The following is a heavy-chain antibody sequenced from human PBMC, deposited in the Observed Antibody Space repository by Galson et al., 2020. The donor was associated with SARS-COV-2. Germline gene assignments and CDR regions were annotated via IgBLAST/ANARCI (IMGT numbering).Heavy chain of an antibody. CDR1: GFSLTTTGMC. V-gene: IGHV2-70*11. CDR3: ARVTQLIGGEVVANWFDP. Sequence: SGPTLVKPTQTLTLTCIFSGFSLTTTGMCVSWIRQPPGKALEWLARLYWVDDKYHSTSIKTRLNISKDTSKSQVVLTMTNMDPVDTATYYCARVTQLIGGEVVANWFDPWGQGTLVTVSS. CDR2: LYWVDDK. D-gene: IGHD3-16*01. J-gene: IGHJ5*02.